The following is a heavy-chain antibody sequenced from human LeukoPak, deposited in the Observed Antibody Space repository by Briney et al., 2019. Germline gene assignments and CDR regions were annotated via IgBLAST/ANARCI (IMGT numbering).Heavy chain of an antibody. CDR1: GFTFSSYS. D-gene: IGHD5-18*01. Sequence: GGSLRLSCAASGFTFSSYSMNWVRQAPGKGLEWVSSISSSSSYIYYADSVKGRFTISRDNAKNSLYLQMNSLRAEDTAVYYCAKDLGGRASYGSYFDYWGQGTLVTVSS. V-gene: IGHV3-21*01. J-gene: IGHJ4*02. CDR3: AKDLGGRASYGSYFDY. CDR2: ISSSSSYI.